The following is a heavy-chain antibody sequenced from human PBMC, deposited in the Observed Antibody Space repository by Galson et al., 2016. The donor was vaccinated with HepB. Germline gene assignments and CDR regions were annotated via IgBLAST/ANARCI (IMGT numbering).Heavy chain of an antibody. V-gene: IGHV4-34*01. CDR3: ARVRRLYSGYDLGLDC. Sequence: SETLSLTCAVYDGSFIGYFWTWIRQPPGKGLEWIGEINYSGTTNYNPSLKSRVTISGDRSKKQFSLKLSSVTAADTAVYYCARVRRLYSGYDLGLDCWGQGTLVTVSS. CDR2: INYSGTT. J-gene: IGHJ4*02. D-gene: IGHD5-12*01. CDR1: DGSFIGYF.